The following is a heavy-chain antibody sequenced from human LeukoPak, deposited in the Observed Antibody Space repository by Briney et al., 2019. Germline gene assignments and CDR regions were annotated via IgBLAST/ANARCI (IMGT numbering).Heavy chain of an antibody. J-gene: IGHJ4*02. D-gene: IGHD6-13*01. V-gene: IGHV3-30*04. Sequence: GRSLRLSCAGSGFTFSSYAFHWVRQAPGKGLEWVAVISDDANAKHYTDSVKGRFTISRDNSRNTLYLQMNSLRPEDTAVYYCARGAGAAGGRDYYSDYWGQGTLVTVSS. CDR2: ISDDANAK. CDR1: GFTFSSYA. CDR3: ARGAGAAGGRDYYSDY.